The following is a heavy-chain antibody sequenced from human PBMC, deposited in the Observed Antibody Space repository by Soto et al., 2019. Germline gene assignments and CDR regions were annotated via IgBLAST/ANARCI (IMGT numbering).Heavy chain of an antibody. Sequence: QVRLVESGGGLVKPGGSLRLSCVASGFTFTDHYMSWIRQAPGKGLEWIAYMSPSGSGISYADSAKGRFTISRDNARNTVYLQMNTLSAEDTAVYYCASTARLVDYWGQGTLVTVSS. CDR2: MSPSGSGI. CDR1: GFTFTDHY. J-gene: IGHJ4*02. CDR3: ASTARLVDY. D-gene: IGHD4-17*01. V-gene: IGHV3-11*01.